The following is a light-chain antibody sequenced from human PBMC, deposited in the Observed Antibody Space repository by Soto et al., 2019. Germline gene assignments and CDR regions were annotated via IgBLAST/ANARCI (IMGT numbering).Light chain of an antibody. V-gene: IGLV2-23*01. CDR3: CSYAGSSTLV. Sequence: QSVLAQPASVSGSPGQSITISCTVTSSDVGSYNLVSWYRQHPGKAPKLMIYEGSKRPSGVSNRFSGSKSGNTASLTISGLQAEDEADYYCCSYAGSSTLVFGGGTKVTVL. J-gene: IGLJ2*01. CDR2: EGS. CDR1: SSDVGSYNL.